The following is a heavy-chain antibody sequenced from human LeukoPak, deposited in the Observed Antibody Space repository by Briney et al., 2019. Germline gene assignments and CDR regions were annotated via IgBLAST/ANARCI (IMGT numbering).Heavy chain of an antibody. CDR1: GGSISSGSYY. CDR3: ASTSSISRGAFGI. V-gene: IGHV4-61*02. J-gene: IGHJ3*02. CDR2: IYTSGST. D-gene: IGHD2-2*01. Sequence: SQTLSLTCTVSGGSISSGSYYWSWIRQPAGKGLEWIGRIYTSGSTNYNPSLKSRVTISVDTSKNQFSLKLSSVTAADTAVYYCASTSSISRGAFGIWGRGTMVTVSS.